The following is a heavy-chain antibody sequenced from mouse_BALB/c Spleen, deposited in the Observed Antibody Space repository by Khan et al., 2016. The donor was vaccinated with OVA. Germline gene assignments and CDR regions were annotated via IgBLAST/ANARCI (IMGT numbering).Heavy chain of an antibody. V-gene: IGHV1-5*01. CDR3: TRSYDSYYFDY. Sequence: VQLQQSGTVLARPGASVKMSCKASGYSFTSYWMHWVKQRPGQGLEWIGAIYPGISDTRYKQKFKGKAKLTAVTSASTAYMDLSSLTNEDSAVYYCTRSYDSYYFDYWGQGTTLTVSS. CDR1: GYSFTSYW. D-gene: IGHD2-3*01. J-gene: IGHJ2*01. CDR2: IYPGISDT.